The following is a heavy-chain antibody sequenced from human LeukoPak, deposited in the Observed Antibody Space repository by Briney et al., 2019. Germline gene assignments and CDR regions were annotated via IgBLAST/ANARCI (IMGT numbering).Heavy chain of an antibody. J-gene: IGHJ3*02. CDR1: GFSFSSYS. Sequence: PGGSLRLSCAAPGFSFSSYSMNWVRQAPGRGLEWVSSISASGNYIYYADSVKGRFTISRDSAENSLYLQMNSLRAEDTAVYYCARDYYDSSDAFDIWGQGTMVTVSS. D-gene: IGHD3-22*01. V-gene: IGHV3-21*01. CDR2: ISASGNYI. CDR3: ARDYYDSSDAFDI.